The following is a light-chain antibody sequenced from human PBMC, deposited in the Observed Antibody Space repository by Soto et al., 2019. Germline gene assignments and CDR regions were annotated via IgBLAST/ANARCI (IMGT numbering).Light chain of an antibody. J-gene: IGKJ5*01. V-gene: IGKV2D-29*02. CDR3: MQSTQLPPT. CDR2: EAS. CDR1: QSLLHITGETF. Sequence: DVVMPQTPLSLPVAPGPPASISCKSSQSLLHITGETFLFWYLQKPGQSPQLLIYEASTRASGVPDRFSGSGSGTDFPLEISRVATDDVGIYYCMQSTQLPPTVGQGTRLEIK.